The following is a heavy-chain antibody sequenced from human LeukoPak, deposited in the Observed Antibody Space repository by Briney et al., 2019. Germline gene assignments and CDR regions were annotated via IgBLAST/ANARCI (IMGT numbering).Heavy chain of an antibody. Sequence: SETLSLTCTVSGDSIRSDGYFWTWIRQQPGKGQEWRGHIYYSGTTHYNPSLKSRISISVDTSYNHFSLRLSSVTAADTAMYYCALDNGAYFNSFDIWGQGTMVAVSS. CDR3: ALDNGAYFNSFDI. CDR2: IYYSGTT. V-gene: IGHV4-31*03. D-gene: IGHD4-17*01. CDR1: GDSIRSDGYF. J-gene: IGHJ3*02.